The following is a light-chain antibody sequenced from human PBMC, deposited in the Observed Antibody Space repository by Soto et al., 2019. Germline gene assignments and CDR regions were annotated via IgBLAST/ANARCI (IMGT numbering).Light chain of an antibody. CDR3: QQYNTYWR. J-gene: IGKJ1*01. V-gene: IGKV1-5*03. Sequence: DNQMTQSPSTLSASVGDRVTITCRASQSVSSWLAWYQQKPGKAPKLLIYRASSLESGVPSRFSGSGSGTEFTLTISSLQPDDFATYYCQQYNTYWRFGQGTKVEIK. CDR2: RAS. CDR1: QSVSSW.